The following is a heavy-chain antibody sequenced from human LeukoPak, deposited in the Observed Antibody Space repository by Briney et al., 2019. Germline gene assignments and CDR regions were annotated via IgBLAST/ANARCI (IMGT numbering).Heavy chain of an antibody. CDR2: IYSGGST. Sequence: PGGSLRLSCAASGFTVSSNYMSWVRQAPGKGLEWVSVIYSGGSTYYADSVKGRFTISRDSSKNTLYLQMNSLRAEDTAVYYCARNVVARRALYFDYWGQGTLVTVSS. J-gene: IGHJ4*02. CDR3: ARNVVARRALYFDY. CDR1: GFTVSSNY. D-gene: IGHD2-2*01. V-gene: IGHV3-53*01.